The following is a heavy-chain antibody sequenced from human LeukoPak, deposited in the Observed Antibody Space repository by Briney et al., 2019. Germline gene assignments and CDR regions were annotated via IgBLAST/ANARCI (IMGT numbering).Heavy chain of an antibody. V-gene: IGHV4-59*12. D-gene: IGHD3-10*01. CDR3: ARLVRGIYDYFDY. CDR1: GDSISSYY. Sequence: PSETLSLTCSVSGDSISSYYWSWIRQSPGKGLEWIGYVVYSGSTYYNPSFRSRVTISVDTSKNQFSLKLNSVTAADTAVYYCARLVRGIYDYFDYWGQGTLVTVSS. J-gene: IGHJ4*02. CDR2: VVYSGST.